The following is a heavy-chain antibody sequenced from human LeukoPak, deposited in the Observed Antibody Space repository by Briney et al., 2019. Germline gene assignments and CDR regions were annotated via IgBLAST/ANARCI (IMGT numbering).Heavy chain of an antibody. CDR3: ASSPYDSSGYYYF. V-gene: IGHV3-21*01. CDR1: GFTFSSYS. Sequence: PGGSLRLSCAASGFTFSSYSMNWVRQAPGKGLEWVSSISSSSSYIYYADSVKGRFTISRDNAKNSLYLQMNSLRAEDTAVYYCASSPYDSSGYYYFWGQGTLVTVSS. D-gene: IGHD3-22*01. CDR2: ISSSSSYI. J-gene: IGHJ4*02.